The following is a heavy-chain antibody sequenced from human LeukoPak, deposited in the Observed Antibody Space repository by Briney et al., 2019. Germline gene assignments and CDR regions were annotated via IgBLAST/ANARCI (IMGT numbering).Heavy chain of an antibody. Sequence: GGSLRLSCDTSTFIFSGYDMNWVRQAPGKGLEWVSYISKNGHTTYYADSLEGRFTISRDNAKMSLYLQMSSLRVEDTAVYYCARDWALDSWGQGTLVTVSS. CDR2: ISKNGHTT. CDR3: ARDWALDS. V-gene: IGHV3-48*03. J-gene: IGHJ4*02. D-gene: IGHD3-16*01. CDR1: TFIFSGYD.